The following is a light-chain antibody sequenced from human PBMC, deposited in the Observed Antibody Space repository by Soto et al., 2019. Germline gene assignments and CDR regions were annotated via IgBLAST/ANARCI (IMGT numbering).Light chain of an antibody. CDR1: SNYVGAYNY. CDR3: CSFTRINTYV. Sequence: QSAPAQPSPVSGSPGPSITISCTGSSNYVGAYNYVSWYQQHPGKAPKLMIHDVSNRPSGVSIRFSGSKSGNTASLTISGLQAEDEGDYYCCSFTRINTYVFGTGTKVTVL. CDR2: DVS. J-gene: IGLJ1*01. V-gene: IGLV2-14*03.